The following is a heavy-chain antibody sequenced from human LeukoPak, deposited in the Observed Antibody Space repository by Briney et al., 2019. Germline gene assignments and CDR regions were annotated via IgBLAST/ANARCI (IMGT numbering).Heavy chain of an antibody. Sequence: GGSLRLSCAASGFTSSSYSMNWVRQAPGKGLEWVSSISSSSSYIYYADSVKGRFTISRDNAKNSLYLQMNSLRAEDTAVYYCARVVGSDYGDYWGQGTLVTVSS. J-gene: IGHJ4*02. CDR3: ARVVGSDYGDY. CDR1: GFTSSSYS. D-gene: IGHD3-10*01. CDR2: ISSSSSYI. V-gene: IGHV3-21*01.